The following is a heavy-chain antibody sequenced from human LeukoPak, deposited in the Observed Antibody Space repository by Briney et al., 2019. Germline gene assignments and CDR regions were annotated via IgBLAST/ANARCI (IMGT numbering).Heavy chain of an antibody. CDR3: ARRAGAYSHPYDY. Sequence: GGSLRLSCAASGFTFSSSAMSWVRQAPGKGLQWVSSISGSGDRTYYADSVKGRFTISRDNSKNTLYLQMNSLRAEDTAVYYCARRAGAYSHPYDYWGQGTLVTVSS. J-gene: IGHJ4*02. CDR2: ISGSGDRT. CDR1: GFTFSSSA. V-gene: IGHV3-23*01. D-gene: IGHD4/OR15-4a*01.